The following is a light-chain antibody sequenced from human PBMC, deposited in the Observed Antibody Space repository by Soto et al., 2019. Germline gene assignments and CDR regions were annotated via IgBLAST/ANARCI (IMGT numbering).Light chain of an antibody. CDR3: QKYDSAPQT. V-gene: IGKV1-27*01. CDR2: AAS. Sequence: DIQMTQSPSSLSASLGDRVTITCRASQGIGNFLAWYQQKPGKVPKLLIYAASTLQSGVPSRFSGSGSGTDFTLTIGALQPEDVATYYCQKYDSAPQTFGPGTKSGYQT. J-gene: IGKJ3*01. CDR1: QGIGNF.